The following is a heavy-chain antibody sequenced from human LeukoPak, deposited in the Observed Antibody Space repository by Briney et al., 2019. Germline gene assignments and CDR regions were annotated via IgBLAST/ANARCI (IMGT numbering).Heavy chain of an antibody. CDR3: AREWRRYSGSSGNYYYYGMDV. V-gene: IGHV7-4-1*02. CDR1: GYTFTSYA. CDR2: INTNTGNP. Sequence: ASVKVSCKASGYTFTSYAMNWVRQAPGQGLEWMGWINTNTGNPTYAQGFTGRVVFSLDTSVSTAYLQISSLKAEDTAVYYCAREWRRYSGSSGNYYYYGMDVWGQGTTVTVSS. D-gene: IGHD5-12*01. J-gene: IGHJ6*02.